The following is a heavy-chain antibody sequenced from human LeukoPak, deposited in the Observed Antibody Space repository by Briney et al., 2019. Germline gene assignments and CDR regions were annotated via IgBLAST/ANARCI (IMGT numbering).Heavy chain of an antibody. V-gene: IGHV4-39*01. D-gene: IGHD1-26*01. J-gene: IGHJ4*02. CDR3: AIHVPVGGSYTVDY. CDR1: GGSLSSSSYY. Sequence: SETLSLTRTVSGGSLSSSSYYWGWIRQPPGKGLEWIGSIYYSGSTYYNPSLKSRVTISVDTCKNQFSLKLSSVTAADTAVYYCAIHVPVGGSYTVDYWGQGTLVTVSS. CDR2: IYYSGST.